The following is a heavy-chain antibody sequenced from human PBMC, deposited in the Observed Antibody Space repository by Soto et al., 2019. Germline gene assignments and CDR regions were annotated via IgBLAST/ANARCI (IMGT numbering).Heavy chain of an antibody. J-gene: IGHJ5*02. CDR1: GGTFSSYA. Sequence: SVKVSSKASGGTFSSYAISLVRQAPGQGLEWMGGIIPIFGTSNYAQKFHGRVTITADESTSTAYMELSSLRSEDTAVYYCARDSGPGYCSSTSCSINWFDPWGQGTMVTVSS. V-gene: IGHV1-69*13. D-gene: IGHD2-2*01. CDR2: IIPIFGTS. CDR3: ARDSGPGYCSSTSCSINWFDP.